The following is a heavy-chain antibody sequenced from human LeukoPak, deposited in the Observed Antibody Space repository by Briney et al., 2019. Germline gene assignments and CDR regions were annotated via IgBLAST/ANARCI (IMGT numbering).Heavy chain of an antibody. CDR2: IYYSGST. J-gene: IGHJ3*02. CDR1: GGSFSGYY. CDR3: ASGRGLLAFDI. D-gene: IGHD2-15*01. V-gene: IGHV4-31*11. Sequence: PSETLSLTCAVYGGSFSGYYWSWIRQHPGKGLEWIGYIYYSGSTYYNPSLKSRVTISVDTSKNQFSLKLSSVTAADTAVYYCASGRGLLAFDIWGQGTMVTVSS.